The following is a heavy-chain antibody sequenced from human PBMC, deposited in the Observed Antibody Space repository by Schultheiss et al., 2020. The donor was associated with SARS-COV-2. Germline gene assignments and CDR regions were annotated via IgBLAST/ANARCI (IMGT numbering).Heavy chain of an antibody. CDR1: GFTFTSSA. J-gene: IGHJ4*02. CDR3: ARDDSGSYYPPDY. V-gene: IGHV1-18*01. CDR2: IIPIFGTA. D-gene: IGHD1-26*01. Sequence: ASVKVSCKASGFTFTSSAVQWVRQARGQRLEWMGGIIPIFGTANYAQKLQGRVTMTTDTSTSTAYMELRSLRSDDTAVYYCARDDSGSYYPPDYWGQGTLVTVSS.